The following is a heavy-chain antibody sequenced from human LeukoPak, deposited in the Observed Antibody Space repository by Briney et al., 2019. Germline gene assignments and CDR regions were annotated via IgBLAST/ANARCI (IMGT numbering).Heavy chain of an antibody. D-gene: IGHD4-17*01. V-gene: IGHV4-34*01. CDR1: GGSFSGYY. Sequence: SETLSLTCAVYGGSFSGYYWSWIRQPPGKGLEWIGEINHSGSTNYNPSLKSRVTISVDTSKNQFSLKLTSVTAADTAVYYCARANDYGDPLPRYMDVWGKGTTVTVSS. CDR3: ARANDYGDPLPRYMDV. J-gene: IGHJ6*03. CDR2: INHSGST.